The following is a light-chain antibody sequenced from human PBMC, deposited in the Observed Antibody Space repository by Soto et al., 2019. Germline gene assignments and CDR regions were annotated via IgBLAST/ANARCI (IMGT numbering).Light chain of an antibody. V-gene: IGKV1-5*01. J-gene: IGKJ1*01. Sequence: SQMTQSPSTLSASVGDRVTITCRASQSISSWLAWYQQKPGKAPKLLIYDASSLESGVPSRFSGSGSGTEFTLTISSLQPDDFATYYCQQYNSYPWTFGQGTKVDI. CDR3: QQYNSYPWT. CDR2: DAS. CDR1: QSISSW.